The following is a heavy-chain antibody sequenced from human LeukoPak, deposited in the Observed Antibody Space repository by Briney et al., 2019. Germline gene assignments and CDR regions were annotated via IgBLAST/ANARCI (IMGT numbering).Heavy chain of an antibody. Sequence: SETLSLTCTVSGGSVSSSDYYWGWIRQPPGKGLEWIGSINYSGSTNYNPSLKSRVTISVDTSKNQFSLKLSSVTAADTAVYYCARDLSLFFGSGSPYYYGMDVWGQGTTVTVSS. CDR1: GGSVSSSDYY. CDR3: ARDLSLFFGSGSPYYYGMDV. J-gene: IGHJ6*02. V-gene: IGHV4-39*07. CDR2: INYSGST. D-gene: IGHD3-10*01.